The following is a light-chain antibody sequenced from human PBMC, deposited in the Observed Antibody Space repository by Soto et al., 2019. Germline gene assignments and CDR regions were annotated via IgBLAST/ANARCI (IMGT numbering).Light chain of an antibody. CDR1: QSVLYSSNNKNY. J-gene: IGKJ5*01. CDR2: WAS. V-gene: IGKV4-1*01. Sequence: DIVMTQSPDSLALSLCDRATINCKSSQSVLYSSNNKNYLAWYQQKPGQPPKLLIYWASTRESGVPDRFSGSGSGTDFTLTISSLQAEDVAVYYCQQYYSTIITFGQGTRLEI. CDR3: QQYYSTIIT.